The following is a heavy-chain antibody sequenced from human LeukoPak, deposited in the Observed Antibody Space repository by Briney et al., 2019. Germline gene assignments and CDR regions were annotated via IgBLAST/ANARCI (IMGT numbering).Heavy chain of an antibody. J-gene: IGHJ5*02. V-gene: IGHV3-64*01. CDR2: ISSNGGST. Sequence: GGSLRLSCAASGFSFSRCAMHWVRQAPGKGLEYVSAISSNGGSTYYANSVKGRFTISRDNSKNTLSLQMGSLRVEDMAVYYCARGLVATIEDFWFDPWGQGTLVTVSS. D-gene: IGHD5-12*01. CDR3: ARGLVATIEDFWFDP. CDR1: GFSFSRCA.